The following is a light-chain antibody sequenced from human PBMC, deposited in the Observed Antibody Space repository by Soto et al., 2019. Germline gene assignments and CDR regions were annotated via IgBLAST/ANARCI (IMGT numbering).Light chain of an antibody. J-gene: IGKJ3*01. Sequence: DIQTTQSPSSLSASVGDRVTITCRASQGISNFFAWYQQKPGKAPKLLIYAASTLQSGVPSRFSGNGSGTDFTLTISSLQPEDVATYYCQKYDSVPFAFGPGTKVDIK. CDR1: QGISNF. V-gene: IGKV1-27*01. CDR2: AAS. CDR3: QKYDSVPFA.